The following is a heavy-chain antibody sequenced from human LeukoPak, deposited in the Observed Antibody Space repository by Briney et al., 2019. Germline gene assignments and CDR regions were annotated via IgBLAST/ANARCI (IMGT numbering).Heavy chain of an antibody. CDR1: GVAFSNYA. D-gene: IGHD5-18*01. CDR3: AKDIAQGYTFGSIEQDY. J-gene: IGHJ4*02. V-gene: IGHV3-23*01. Sequence: GGSLRLSCAASGVAFSNYAVSWVRQAPGKGLEWVAAISESGDGTYYAGSMKGRFTISRDNAKNLLYLQINSLRAEDTAIYYCAKDIAQGYTFGSIEQDYWGQGTLVTVSS. CDR2: ISESGDGT.